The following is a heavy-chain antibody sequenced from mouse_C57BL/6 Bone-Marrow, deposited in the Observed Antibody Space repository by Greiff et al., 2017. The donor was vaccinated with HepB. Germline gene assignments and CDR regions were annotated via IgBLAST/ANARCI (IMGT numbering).Heavy chain of an antibody. CDR2: IYPRSGNT. CDR1: GYTFTSYG. D-gene: IGHD1-1*01. CDR3: ARGRYYYGRGDY. V-gene: IGHV1-81*01. J-gene: IGHJ2*01. Sequence: VQLQQSGAELARPGASVKLSCKASGYTFTSYGISWVKQRTGQGLEWIGEIYPRSGNTYYNEKFKGKATLTADKSSSTAYMELRSLTSEDSAVYFCARGRYYYGRGDYWGQGTTLTVSS.